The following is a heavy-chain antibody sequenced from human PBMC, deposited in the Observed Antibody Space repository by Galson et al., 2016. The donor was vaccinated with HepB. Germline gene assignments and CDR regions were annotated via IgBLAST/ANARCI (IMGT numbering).Heavy chain of an antibody. J-gene: IGHJ4*02. Sequence: SLRLSCAASGFSFSNYWMSWVRQAPGKGLEWVANINVEGSEKYYVDSVQGRFTISRDNAKNSLYMQLNSLRAEDTAMYYCVRQKETRDNGGNPPEYWGQGTLVTVSS. V-gene: IGHV3-7*01. D-gene: IGHD4-23*01. CDR2: INVEGSEK. CDR1: GFSFSNYW. CDR3: VRQKETRDNGGNPPEY.